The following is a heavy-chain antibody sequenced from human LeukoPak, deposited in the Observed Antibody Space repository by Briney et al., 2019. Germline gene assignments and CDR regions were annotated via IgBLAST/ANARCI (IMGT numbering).Heavy chain of an antibody. V-gene: IGHV3-74*01. CDR1: GFTFSSNW. CDR2: IKGDGSST. Sequence: GGSLRLSCAASGFTFSSNWMHWVRQAPGKGLVWVSRIKGDGSSTSYADSVKGRFTISRDNSKNTLYLQLNSLRAEDTAVYYCAKTGGPWDWGQGTLVTVSS. D-gene: IGHD7-27*01. CDR3: AKTGGPWD. J-gene: IGHJ4*02.